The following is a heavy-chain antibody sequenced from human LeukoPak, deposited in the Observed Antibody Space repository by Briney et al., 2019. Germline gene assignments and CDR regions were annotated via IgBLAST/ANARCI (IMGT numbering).Heavy chain of an antibody. V-gene: IGHV4-59*08. CDR2: IYYSGST. Sequence: SETLSLTCTVSGGSISSYYWSWIRQPPGKGLEWIGYIYYSGSTNYNPSLKSRVTISVDTSKNQFSLKLSSVTAADTAVYYCARTIRGWGSGAFDIWGQGTMVTVSS. D-gene: IGHD2-21*01. J-gene: IGHJ3*02. CDR1: GGSISSYY. CDR3: ARTIRGWGSGAFDI.